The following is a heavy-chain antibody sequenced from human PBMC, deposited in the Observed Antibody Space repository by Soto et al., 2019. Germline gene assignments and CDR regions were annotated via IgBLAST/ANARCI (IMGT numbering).Heavy chain of an antibody. CDR2: IQNDGSRT. J-gene: IGHJ3*01. CDR1: GFTFNYYW. V-gene: IGHV3-74*01. Sequence: EVQLVESEGGLVQRGGSLRLSCAASGFTFNYYWMHWVRQAPGQGLVWVAHIQNDGSRTTYADSVKGRFTISRDNAKNTRYLQMNRLRAEDTAVYYCARGDLGGFDLWGQGTTVTVSS. D-gene: IGHD2-21*02. CDR3: ARGDLGGFDL.